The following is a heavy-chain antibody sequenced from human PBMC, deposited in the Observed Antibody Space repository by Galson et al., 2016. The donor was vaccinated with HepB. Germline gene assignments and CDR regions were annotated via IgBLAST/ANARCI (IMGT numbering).Heavy chain of an antibody. Sequence: SLRLSCAASGFTFSNYWMNWVRQAPGKGLEWVGNIKHDGSEKYYVDPVEGRFTISRDDAKNSLYLQMNSLRADDTAVYYCAKGRTAAAGHRAIFDYWGQGIPVTVSS. CDR2: IKHDGSEK. D-gene: IGHD6-13*01. J-gene: IGHJ4*02. CDR3: AKGRTAAAGHRAIFDY. CDR1: GFTFSNYW. V-gene: IGHV3-7*03.